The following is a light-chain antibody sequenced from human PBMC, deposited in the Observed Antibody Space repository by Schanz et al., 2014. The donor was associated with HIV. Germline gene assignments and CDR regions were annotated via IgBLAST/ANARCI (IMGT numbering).Light chain of an antibody. CDR1: SSDVGGYNY. V-gene: IGLV2-8*01. J-gene: IGLJ2*01. CDR2: GVS. CDR3: SSHAGSDKFGI. Sequence: QSALTQPASVSGSPGQSITISCTGTSSDVGGYNYVSWYQHHPGKAPKLMIYGVSNRPSGVPDRFSGSKSGNTASLTVSGLQAEDEADYYCSSHAGSDKFGIFGGGTKLTVL.